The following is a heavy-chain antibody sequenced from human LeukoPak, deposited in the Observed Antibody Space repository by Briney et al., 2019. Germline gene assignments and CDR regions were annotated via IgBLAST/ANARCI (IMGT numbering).Heavy chain of an antibody. CDR3: ARGSSVNVFDI. Sequence: GGSLRLSCAVSGFTLGSFWISWDRQLHRRVRGWVANIKQDGSEKKYVDAVKGRFTISRDNDKDSLYLQMNSLRDDDTAVYYCARGSSVNVFDIWCQGTMVTVSS. CDR1: GFTLGSFW. J-gene: IGHJ3*02. D-gene: IGHD4-17*01. CDR2: IKQDGSEK. V-gene: IGHV3-7*01.